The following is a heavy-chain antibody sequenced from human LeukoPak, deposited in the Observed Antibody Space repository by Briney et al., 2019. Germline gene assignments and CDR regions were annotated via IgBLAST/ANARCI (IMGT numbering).Heavy chain of an antibody. CDR3: AYIGIGVRGVMEDY. CDR2: ISPSGDTT. CDR1: GFTFSSYA. J-gene: IGHJ4*02. Sequence: PGGSLRLSCAASGFTFSSYAMSWVRQAPGKGLEWVSTISPSGDTTYYADSVKGRFTISRDNSKNTLYLQMNSLRAEDTAVYYCAYIGIGVRGVMEDYWGQGTLVTVSS. D-gene: IGHD3-10*01. V-gene: IGHV3-23*01.